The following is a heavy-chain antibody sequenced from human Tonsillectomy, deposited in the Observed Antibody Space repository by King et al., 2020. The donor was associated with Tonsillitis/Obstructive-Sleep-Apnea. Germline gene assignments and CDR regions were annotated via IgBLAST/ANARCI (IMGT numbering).Heavy chain of an antibody. V-gene: IGHV3-23*04. CDR1: GFTFSSYA. CDR2: ISGSGGST. J-gene: IGHJ3*02. D-gene: IGHD3-22*01. CDR3: EHDLGTMIVVFTVHNFWAFDI. Sequence: VQLVESGGGLVQPGGSLRLSCAASGFTFSSYAMSWVRQAPGKGLEWVSAISGSGGSTYYAESVKGRFTISRDNYKNTLYLQMNSPRAEDTAVSYCEHDLGTMIVVFTVHNFWAFDIWGQGTMVTVSS.